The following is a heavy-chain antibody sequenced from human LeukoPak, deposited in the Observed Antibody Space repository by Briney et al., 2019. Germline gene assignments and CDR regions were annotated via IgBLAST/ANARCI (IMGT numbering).Heavy chain of an antibody. V-gene: IGHV4-61*01. CDR1: GGSVSSGSYY. CDR2: IYYSGST. Sequence: SETPSLTCTVSGGSVSSGSYYWSWIRQPPGKGLEWIGYIYYSGSTNYNPSLKSRVTISVDTSKNQFSLKLSSVTAADTAVYYCARGYSSGWFSPPGAFDIWGQGTMVTVSS. CDR3: ARGYSSGWFSPPGAFDI. J-gene: IGHJ3*02. D-gene: IGHD6-19*01.